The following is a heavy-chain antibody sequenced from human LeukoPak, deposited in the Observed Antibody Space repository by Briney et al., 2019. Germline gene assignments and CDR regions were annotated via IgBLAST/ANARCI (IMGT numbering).Heavy chain of an antibody. CDR1: GGIFSSYS. CDR3: AREMGIAVAGAFGY. D-gene: IGHD6-19*01. J-gene: IGHJ4*02. V-gene: IGHV1-69*13. Sequence: SVKVSCKASGGIFSSYSISWVRQAPGQGLEWMGGIIPIFGTANYAQNFQGRVTITADESTSTAYMELSSVRSEDTAVYYCAREMGIAVAGAFGYWGQGTLVTVSS. CDR2: IIPIFGTA.